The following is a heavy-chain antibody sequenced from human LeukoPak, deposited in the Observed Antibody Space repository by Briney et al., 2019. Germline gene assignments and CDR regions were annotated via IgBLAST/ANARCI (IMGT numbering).Heavy chain of an antibody. CDR2: IRSKAYGGTT. CDR3: TRDDGPYYYDSSGP. D-gene: IGHD3-22*01. CDR1: GFTFGDYA. Sequence: GGSLRLSCTASGFTFGDYAMSWVRQAPGKGLEWVGFIRSKAYGGTTEYAASVKGRFTISRDDFKSIAYLQMNSLKTEDTAVYYCTRDDGPYYYDSSGPWGQGTLVTVSS. V-gene: IGHV3-49*04. J-gene: IGHJ5*02.